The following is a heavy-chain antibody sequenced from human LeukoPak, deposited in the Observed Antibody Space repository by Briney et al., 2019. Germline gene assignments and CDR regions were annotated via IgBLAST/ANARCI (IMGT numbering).Heavy chain of an antibody. Sequence: PSETLSLTCTVSGGSISNYYWTWIRQPPGKGLDWIGYIHYSGGTNYNPSLKSRVTISVDTSKNQFSLTLSSVTAADTAVYYCARPVEMASADAFDIWGQGTMVTVSS. D-gene: IGHD5-24*01. CDR1: GGSISNYY. V-gene: IGHV4-59*08. CDR2: IHYSGGT. J-gene: IGHJ3*02. CDR3: ARPVEMASADAFDI.